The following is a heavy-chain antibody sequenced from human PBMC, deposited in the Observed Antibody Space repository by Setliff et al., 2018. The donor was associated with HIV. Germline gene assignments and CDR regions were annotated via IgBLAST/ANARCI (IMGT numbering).Heavy chain of an antibody. V-gene: IGHV3-48*01. CDR3: AKADDGAAAGPAP. Sequence: GGSLRLSCAGSGVTFFSTYSMNWVRQAPGKGLECVAYIISGSSTVYYADSVKGRFTISRDNSKNTVYLQMNSLRPEDTALYYCAKADDGAAAGPAPWGQGTLVTVSS. CDR1: GVTFFSTYS. CDR2: IISGSSTV. D-gene: IGHD6-13*01. J-gene: IGHJ5*02.